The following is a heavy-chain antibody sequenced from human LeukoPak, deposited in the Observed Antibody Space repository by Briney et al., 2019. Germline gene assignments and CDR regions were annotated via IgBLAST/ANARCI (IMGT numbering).Heavy chain of an antibody. CDR2: ISYDGSNK. D-gene: IGHD6-19*01. J-gene: IGHJ4*02. CDR1: GFTFSSYA. CDR3: ARVRGSGWYECDY. Sequence: GGSLRLSCAASGFTFSSYAMHWVRQAPGKGLEWVAVISYDGSNKYYADSVKGRFTISRDNSKNTLYLQMNSLRAEDTAVYYCARVRGSGWYECDYWGQGTLVTVSS. V-gene: IGHV3-30*14.